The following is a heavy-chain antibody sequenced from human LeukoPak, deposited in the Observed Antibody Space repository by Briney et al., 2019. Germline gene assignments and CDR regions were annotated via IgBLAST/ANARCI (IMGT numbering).Heavy chain of an antibody. CDR1: GYSFTTFG. D-gene: IGHD4-17*01. Sequence: ASVKVSCKASGYSFTTFGMSWVRQAPGQGLEWMGWISGENGDTNSAQMLQGRVTMSTDTSTGTAYMELKSLTSDDTAVYYCARAGAAVTRHFDYWGQGTLVTVSS. J-gene: IGHJ4*02. CDR2: ISGENGDT. V-gene: IGHV1-18*01. CDR3: ARAGAAVTRHFDY.